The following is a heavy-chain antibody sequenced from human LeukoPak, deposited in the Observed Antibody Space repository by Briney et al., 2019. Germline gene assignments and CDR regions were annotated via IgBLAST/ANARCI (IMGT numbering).Heavy chain of an antibody. CDR2: ISYDGSKK. V-gene: IGHV3-30*18. Sequence: PGGSLRLSCAASGFTFSSYGMHWVRQAPGKGLEWVAVISYDGSKKYYADSVKGRFTISRDNSKNTLYLQMNSLRAEDTAVYYCAKPPNSGYDSAHIFDYWGQGTLVTVSS. CDR1: GFTFSSYG. J-gene: IGHJ4*02. CDR3: AKPPNSGYDSAHIFDY. D-gene: IGHD5-12*01.